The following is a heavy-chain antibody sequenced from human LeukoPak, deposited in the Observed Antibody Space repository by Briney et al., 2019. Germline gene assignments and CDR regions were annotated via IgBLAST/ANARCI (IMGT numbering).Heavy chain of an antibody. D-gene: IGHD3-10*01. J-gene: IGHJ3*02. CDR3: ARDVYYGSGATDAFDI. V-gene: IGHV3-20*04. CDR2: INWNGGST. CDR1: GFTFDDYG. Sequence: GGSLRLSCAASGFTFDDYGMSWVRQAPGKGLEWVSGINWNGGSTGYADSVKGRFTISRDNAKNSLYLQMNSLRAEDTALYYCARDVYYGSGATDAFDIWGQGTMLTVSS.